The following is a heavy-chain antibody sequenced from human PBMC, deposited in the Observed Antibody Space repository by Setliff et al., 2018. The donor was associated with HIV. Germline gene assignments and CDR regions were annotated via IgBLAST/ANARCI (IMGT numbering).Heavy chain of an antibody. CDR2: IYTSGST. V-gene: IGHV4-61*09. Sequence: SETLSLTCTVSGGSISSGSYYWSWIRQPAGKGLEWIGHIYTSGSTNYNPSLKSRVTISVDTSKNQFSLKLNSVIAADTAVYYCASNSRRIRSYFDYWGQGMLVTVSS. CDR3: ASNSRRIRSYFDY. CDR1: GGSISSGSYY. J-gene: IGHJ4*02. D-gene: IGHD4-17*01.